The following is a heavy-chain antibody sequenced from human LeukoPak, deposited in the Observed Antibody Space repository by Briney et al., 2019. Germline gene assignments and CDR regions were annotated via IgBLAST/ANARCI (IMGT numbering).Heavy chain of an antibody. D-gene: IGHD2-2*01. CDR1: GFTFSSYA. CDR2: IRGSGGST. Sequence: GGSLRLSCAASGFTFSSYAMSWVRQAPGKGLEWVSAIRGSGGSTYYADSVKGRFTISRDNSKNTLYLQMNSLRAEDTAVYYCAKHCSSTSCLDYWGQGTLVTVS. V-gene: IGHV3-23*01. J-gene: IGHJ4*02. CDR3: AKHCSSTSCLDY.